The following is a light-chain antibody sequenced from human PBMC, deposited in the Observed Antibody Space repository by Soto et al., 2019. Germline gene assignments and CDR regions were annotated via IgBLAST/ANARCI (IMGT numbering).Light chain of an antibody. Sequence: EIVMTQSPATLSVSPGERATLSCRASQSVSSNLAWYQQKPGQAPRLLIYDASTRATGIPARFRGSGSGTEFTLTISSLQSEDFAFYYCQHYNNWTPWTFGQGTKVEIK. CDR1: QSVSSN. J-gene: IGKJ1*01. CDR2: DAS. V-gene: IGKV3-15*01. CDR3: QHYNNWTPWT.